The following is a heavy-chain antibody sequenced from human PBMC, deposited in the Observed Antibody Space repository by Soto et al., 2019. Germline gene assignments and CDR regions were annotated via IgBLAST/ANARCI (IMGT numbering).Heavy chain of an antibody. CDR1: GGTFSSYA. J-gene: IGHJ6*01. V-gene: IGHV1-69*01. D-gene: IGHD5-12*01. CDR3: ARALDIVATTRDSYYYYYGMDV. Sequence: QVQLVQSGAEVKKPGSSVKVSCKASGGTFSSYAISWVRQAPGQGLEWMGGIIPIFGTANYAQKFQGRVTITADESTSTAYMELSSLISEDTAVYYCARALDIVATTRDSYYYYYGMDVWGQGNTGTVYS. CDR2: IIPIFGTA.